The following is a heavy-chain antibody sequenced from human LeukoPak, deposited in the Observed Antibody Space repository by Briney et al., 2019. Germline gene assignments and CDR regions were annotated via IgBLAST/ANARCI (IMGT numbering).Heavy chain of an antibody. CDR3: AKSGLNRFDY. Sequence: GGSLRLSCVASGFTFSSNGMHWVRQAPGKGLEWVAFIRYDGSNKYYADSVKGRFTISRDNSKNTLYLQMNSLRAEDTAVYYCAKSGLNRFDYWGQGTLVTVSS. D-gene: IGHD2-15*01. V-gene: IGHV3-30*02. CDR2: IRYDGSNK. CDR1: GFTFSSNG. J-gene: IGHJ4*02.